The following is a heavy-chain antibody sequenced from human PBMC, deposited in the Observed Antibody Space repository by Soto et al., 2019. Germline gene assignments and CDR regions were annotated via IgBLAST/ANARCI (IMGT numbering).Heavy chain of an antibody. CDR2: ISSDGSNQ. J-gene: IGHJ6*02. V-gene: IGHV3-30-3*01. CDR3: ARDLGQCSGRSCYYYYGMDG. D-gene: IGHD2-15*01. CDR1: GFTFSTYA. Sequence: QVHLVESGGGVVQPGMSLRLSCAASGFTFSTYAIHWVRQAPGKGLEWVAVISSDGSNQHYADSVKGRLTISRDNSKNTLYLQMNSLRADDTAVYYCARDLGQCSGRSCYYYYGMDGWGQGTTVTVSS.